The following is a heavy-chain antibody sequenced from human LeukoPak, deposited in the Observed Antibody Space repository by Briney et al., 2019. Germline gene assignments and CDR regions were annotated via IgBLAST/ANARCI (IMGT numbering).Heavy chain of an antibody. D-gene: IGHD2-2*01. CDR1: GYTFTGYY. V-gene: IGHV1-2*02. Sequence: ASVKVSCKASGYTFTGYYMHWVRQASGQGLEWMGWISPNSGDTDIAQKFQGRVTMTRDTSIATSYMEVDSLTSDDTAVYYCARESACGTTNCLAPADWLDPWGQGTLVIFSS. J-gene: IGHJ5*02. CDR2: ISPNSGDT. CDR3: ARESACGTTNCLAPADWLDP.